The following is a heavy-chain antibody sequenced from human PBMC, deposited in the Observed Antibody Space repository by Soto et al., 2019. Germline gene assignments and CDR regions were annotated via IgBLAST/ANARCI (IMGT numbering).Heavy chain of an antibody. CDR2: ISAYNGNT. J-gene: IGHJ4*02. V-gene: IGHV1-18*01. CDR1: GYTFTSYG. Sequence: EASVKVSCKASGYTFTSYGISWVRQAPGQGLEWMGWISAYNGNTNYAQKLQGRVTMTTDTSTSTAYMELRSLRSDDTAVYYCARTYYDFWRGGHFDYWGQGTLVTVSS. CDR3: ARTYYDFWRGGHFDY. D-gene: IGHD3-3*01.